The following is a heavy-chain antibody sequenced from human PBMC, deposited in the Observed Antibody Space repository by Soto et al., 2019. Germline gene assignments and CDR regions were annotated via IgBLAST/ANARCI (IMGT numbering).Heavy chain of an antibody. V-gene: IGHV4-38-2*01. Sequence: SETLSLTFAVSGYSISSGYYWGWIRQPPGKGLEWIGSIYHSGSTYYNPSLKSRVTISVDTSKNQFSLKLSSVTAADTAVYYRARVLRHDDCSSTSCPTPGFGPWGQGTLVPVYS. D-gene: IGHD2-2*01. CDR2: IYHSGST. J-gene: IGHJ5*02. CDR1: GYSISSGYY. CDR3: ARVLRHDDCSSTSCPTPGFGP.